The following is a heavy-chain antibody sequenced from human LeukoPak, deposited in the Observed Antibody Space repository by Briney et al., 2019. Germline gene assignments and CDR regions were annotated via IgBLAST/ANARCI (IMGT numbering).Heavy chain of an antibody. CDR2: IIPIFGTA. V-gene: IGHV1-69*01. J-gene: IGHJ6*02. CDR3: ARELGYCSGGSCLNYYGMDV. Sequence: SVKVSCKASGGTFSSYAISWVRQAPGQGLEWMGGIIPIFGTANYAQKFQGRVTITADESTSTAYIELSSLRSEDTAVYYCARELGYCSGGSCLNYYGMDVWGQGTTVTVSS. CDR1: GGTFSSYA. D-gene: IGHD2-15*01.